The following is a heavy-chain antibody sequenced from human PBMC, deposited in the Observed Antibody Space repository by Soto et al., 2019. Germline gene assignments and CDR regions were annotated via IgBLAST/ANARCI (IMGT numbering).Heavy chain of an antibody. Sequence: KPSETLSLTCTVSGDSIGRGGYYWSWIRQHPGKGLEWIGYIYYSGSTYYNPSLKSRVTISVDTSKNQFSLKLSSVTAADTAVYYCAGGVTICGVAIEVPCWMVANWFDPWGQGTLVTVS. J-gene: IGHJ5*02. CDR2: IYYSGST. CDR1: GDSIGRGGYY. V-gene: IGHV4-31*03. D-gene: IGHD3-3*01. CDR3: AGGVTICGVAIEVPCWMVANWFDP.